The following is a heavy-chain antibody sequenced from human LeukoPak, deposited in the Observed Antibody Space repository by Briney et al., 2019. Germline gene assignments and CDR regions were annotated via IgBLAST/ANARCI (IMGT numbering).Heavy chain of an antibody. CDR2: NHYSGST. J-gene: IGHJ4*02. V-gene: IGHV4-59*01. Sequence: PSETLSLTCTDSGCSICNYYWSWMRQPPGKGLEWIGYNHYSGSTNYNPSRKSRVTISLGTSKNQFSLKLSSVTAADTAVYYCVREGYCTVTSCHYYFDSWGRGALVTVSS. CDR1: GCSICNYY. CDR3: VREGYCTVTSCHYYFDS. D-gene: IGHD2-2*01.